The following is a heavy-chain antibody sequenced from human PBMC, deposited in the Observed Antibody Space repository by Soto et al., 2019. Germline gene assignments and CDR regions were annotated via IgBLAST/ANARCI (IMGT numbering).Heavy chain of an antibody. CDR2: IYYSGST. CDR1: GGSISSGGYY. CDR3: ARGSGYDSYYYYYMDV. J-gene: IGHJ6*03. D-gene: IGHD5-12*01. Sequence: QVQLQESGPGLVKPSQTLSLTCTVSGGSISSGGYYWSWIRQHPGKGLEWIGYIYYSGSTYYNPSLKSRVNISVDTSKNQFSLKMSSVTAADTAVYYWARGSGYDSYYYYYMDVWGKGTTVTVSS. V-gene: IGHV4-31*03.